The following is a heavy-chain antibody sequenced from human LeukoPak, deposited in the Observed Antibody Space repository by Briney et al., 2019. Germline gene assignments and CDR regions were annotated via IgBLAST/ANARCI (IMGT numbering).Heavy chain of an antibody. CDR3: SRDIADDAFDI. CDR1: GFTVSSNY. J-gene: IGHJ3*02. CDR2: IYSGGST. V-gene: IGHV3-66*01. D-gene: IGHD3-16*02. Sequence: PGGSLRLSCAASGFTVSSNYMSWVRQAPGKGLEWVSVIYSGGSTYYADSVKGRFTISRDNSKNTLYLQMNSLRAEDTAVYYCSRDIADDAFDIWGQGTMVTVSS.